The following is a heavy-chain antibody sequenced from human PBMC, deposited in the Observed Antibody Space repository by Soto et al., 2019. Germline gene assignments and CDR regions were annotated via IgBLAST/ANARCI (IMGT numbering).Heavy chain of an antibody. Sequence: QVQLVQSGAEVKKPGSSVKVSCKASGGTFSSYAISWVRQAPGQGLEWMGGIIPIFGTANYAQKFQGRVTITADKTAMTAYMGLSSLRSEDTAVYYCASMLGYCSSTSCYNGYYGMDVWGQGTTVTVSS. V-gene: IGHV1-69*06. J-gene: IGHJ6*02. D-gene: IGHD2-2*02. CDR1: GGTFSSYA. CDR2: IIPIFGTA. CDR3: ASMLGYCSSTSCYNGYYGMDV.